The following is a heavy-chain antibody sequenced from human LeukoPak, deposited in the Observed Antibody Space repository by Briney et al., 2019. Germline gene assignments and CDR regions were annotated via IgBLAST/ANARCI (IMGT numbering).Heavy chain of an antibody. V-gene: IGHV4-39*01. CDR2: VRYSGKT. CDR1: GGSISSSSSY. CDR3: ARRYYDSSGLAYYFDY. D-gene: IGHD3-22*01. Sequence: SETLSLTCTVSGGSISSSSSYWGWIRQPPGKGLEWIGSVRYSGKTYYNPSLKSRVTMSLDTSKNQFSLRLTSVTAADTAVYSCARRYYDSSGLAYYFDYWGQGTLVTVSS. J-gene: IGHJ4*02.